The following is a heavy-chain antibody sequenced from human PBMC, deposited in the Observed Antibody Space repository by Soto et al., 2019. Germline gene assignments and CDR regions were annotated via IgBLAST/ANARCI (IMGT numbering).Heavy chain of an antibody. Sequence: ASVKVSCKASGGTFSSYAISWVRQAPGQGLEWMGGIIPIFGTANYAQKFQGRVTITADESTSTAYMELSSLRSEDTAVYYCARFGLARYSGSYFDYWGQGTLVTVSS. D-gene: IGHD1-26*01. CDR1: GGTFSSYA. CDR3: ARFGLARYSGSYFDY. CDR2: IIPIFGTA. V-gene: IGHV1-69*13. J-gene: IGHJ4*02.